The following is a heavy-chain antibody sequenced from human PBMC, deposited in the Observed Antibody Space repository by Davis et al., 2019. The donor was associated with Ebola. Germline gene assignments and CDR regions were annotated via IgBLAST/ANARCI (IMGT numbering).Heavy chain of an antibody. V-gene: IGHV4-34*01. J-gene: IGHJ5*02. D-gene: IGHD1-26*01. CDR2: ISHGGVS. Sequence: MPSETLSLTCAVYGESFSDYLWSWIRQSPGKGLEWIGKISHGGVSEYNPSLKSRVTISVDTSKNQFSLKLSSVTAADTAVYYCARPRGGSYYNWFDPWGQGTLVTVSS. CDR3: ARPRGGSYYNWFDP. CDR1: GESFSDYL.